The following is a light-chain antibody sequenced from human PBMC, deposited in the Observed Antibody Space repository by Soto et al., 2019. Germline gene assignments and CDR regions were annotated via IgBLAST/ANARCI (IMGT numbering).Light chain of an antibody. V-gene: IGKV3-11*01. Sequence: EIVLTQSPATLSLSPGERATLSCRASQNVANYLDWYQQKPGQAPRLLISDASNGATGVPARFSGSGSGTDFTLTISSLEPEDFAVYYCQHRSEWPVSFGQGTRLEIK. CDR3: QHRSEWPVS. CDR1: QNVANY. CDR2: DAS. J-gene: IGKJ5*01.